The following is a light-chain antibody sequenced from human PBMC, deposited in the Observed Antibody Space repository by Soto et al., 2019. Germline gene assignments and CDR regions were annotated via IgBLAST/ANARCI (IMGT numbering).Light chain of an antibody. CDR1: QSVSSY. Sequence: EIVLTHSPATLSFSPGERSTLSFSSSQSVSSYLAWYQQKPGQAPRLLIYDASNRATGIPARFSGSGSGTDFTLTISSLEPEDFAVYYCQQRSNWPPWTFGQGTKVDIK. V-gene: IGKV3-11*01. CDR3: QQRSNWPPWT. CDR2: DAS. J-gene: IGKJ1*01.